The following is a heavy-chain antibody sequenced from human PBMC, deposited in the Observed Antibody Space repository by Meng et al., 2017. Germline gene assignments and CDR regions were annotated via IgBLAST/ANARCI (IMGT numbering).Heavy chain of an antibody. Sequence: VPAVQLWSYLKKPGASGKVSCKASGYTFTSYAMEWVRQAPGQGLEWMGWINTNTGNPTYAQGFTGRFVFSLDTSVSTAYLQISSLKAEDTAVYYCARLVAGTFGQLFDPWGQGTLVTVSS. J-gene: IGHJ5*02. D-gene: IGHD2-15*01. CDR1: GYTFTSYA. V-gene: IGHV7-4-1*02. CDR2: INTNTGNP. CDR3: ARLVAGTFGQLFDP.